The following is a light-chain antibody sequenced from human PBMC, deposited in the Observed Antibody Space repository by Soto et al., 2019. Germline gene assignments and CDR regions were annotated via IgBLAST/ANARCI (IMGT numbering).Light chain of an antibody. CDR1: QSVSSSY. V-gene: IGKV3-20*01. CDR2: GAS. J-gene: IGKJ5*01. CDR3: QQYGSSPIT. Sequence: EIVLTQSPVTLTLSPGEGATLSCSASQSVSSSYLAWFQQKPGQAPRLLIYGASSRATGIPDRFSGSGSGTDFTLTISRLEPEDFAVYYCQQYGSSPITFGQGTRLEIK.